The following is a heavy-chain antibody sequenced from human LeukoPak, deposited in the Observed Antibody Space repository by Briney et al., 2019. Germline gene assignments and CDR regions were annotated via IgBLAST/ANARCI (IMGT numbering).Heavy chain of an antibody. V-gene: IGHV4-34*01. CDR3: ARGGPNVLYYYYYYYMDV. D-gene: IGHD3-16*01. CDR2: INHSGST. Sequence: SETLSLTCAVYGGSFSGYYWSWIRQPPGKGLEWIGEINHSGSTNYNPSLKSRVTISVDTSKNQFSLKLSSVTAADTAVYYCARGGPNVLYYYYYYYMDVWGKGTTVTISS. J-gene: IGHJ6*03. CDR1: GGSFSGYY.